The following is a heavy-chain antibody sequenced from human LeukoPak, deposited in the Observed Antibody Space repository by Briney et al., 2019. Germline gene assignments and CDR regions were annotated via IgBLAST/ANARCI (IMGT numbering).Heavy chain of an antibody. J-gene: IGHJ4*02. CDR2: ISSSSSTI. CDR3: ARMHYFDY. V-gene: IGHV3-48*02. Sequence: GGSLRLSCAASGFTFSTYSMNWVRQVPGMGLEWVSYISSSSSTIFYADSVKGQFTISRDNAKNSLYLQMNSLRDEDTAVYYCARMHYFDYWGQGTLVTVSS. CDR1: GFTFSTYS.